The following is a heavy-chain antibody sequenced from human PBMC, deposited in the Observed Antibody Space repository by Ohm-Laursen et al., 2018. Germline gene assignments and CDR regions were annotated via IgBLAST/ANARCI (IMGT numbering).Heavy chain of an antibody. CDR2: MYYSGNT. J-gene: IGHJ5*02. Sequence: SETLSLTCIVSGGSISSSSYYWGWIRQPPGKGLEWIGGMYYSGNTYYNPSLKSRVTIAVDTSKNQFSLKLSSVTAADTALYYCARGLWWFDPWGQGTLVTVSS. CDR1: GGSISSSSYY. CDR3: ARGLWWFDP. V-gene: IGHV4-39*01.